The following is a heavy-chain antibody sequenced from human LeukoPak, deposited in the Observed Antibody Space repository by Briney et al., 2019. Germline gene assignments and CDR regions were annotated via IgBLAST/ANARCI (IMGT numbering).Heavy chain of an antibody. Sequence: GGSLRLSCAASGFIISNYWMNWVRQAPGKGLEWVANINHGGGVTHYADSVKGRFTISRDNAKNSLFLQMNSLRGEDTAVYYCARDYYATGSLDYWGQGTLVTVSS. J-gene: IGHJ4*02. V-gene: IGHV3-7*01. D-gene: IGHD3-10*01. CDR1: GFIISNYW. CDR2: INHGGGVT. CDR3: ARDYYATGSLDY.